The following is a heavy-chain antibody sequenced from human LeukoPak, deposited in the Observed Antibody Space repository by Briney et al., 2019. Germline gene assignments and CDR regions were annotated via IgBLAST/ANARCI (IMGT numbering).Heavy chain of an antibody. J-gene: IGHJ5*02. CDR2: IYYSGST. CDR1: GGSISSYY. D-gene: IGHD2-15*01. V-gene: IGHV4-59*06. CDR3: ASSRRMTFDWFDP. Sequence: SETLSLTCTVSGGSISSYYWSWIRQPAGKGLEWIGYIYYSGSTYYNPSLKSRVTISVDTSKNQFSLKLSSVTAADTAVYYCASSRRMTFDWFDPWGQGTLVTVSS.